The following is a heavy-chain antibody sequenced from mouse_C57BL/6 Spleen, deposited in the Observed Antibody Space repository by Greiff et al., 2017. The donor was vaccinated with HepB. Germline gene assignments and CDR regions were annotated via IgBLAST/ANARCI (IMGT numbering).Heavy chain of an antibody. J-gene: IGHJ4*01. CDR2: IDPSDSYT. CDR1: GYTFTSYW. D-gene: IGHD2-10*01. Sequence: VQLQQPGAELVKPGASVKLSCKASGYTFTSYWMQWVKQRPGQGLEWIGEIDPSDSYTNYNQKFKGKATLTVDTSSSTAYMQLSSLTSEDSAVYYCARSLLYAMDYWGQGTSVTVSS. V-gene: IGHV1-50*01. CDR3: ARSLLYAMDY.